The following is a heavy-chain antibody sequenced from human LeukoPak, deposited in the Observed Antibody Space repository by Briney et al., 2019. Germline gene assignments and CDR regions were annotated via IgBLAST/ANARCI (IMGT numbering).Heavy chain of an antibody. CDR1: GGTFISYA. Sequence: SVKVSCKASGGTFISYAISWVRQAPGQGLEWMGGIIPIFGTANYAQKFQGRVTITADESTSTAYMELSSLRSEDTAVYYCARVQSGSYYILDYWGQGTLVTVSS. CDR2: IIPIFGTA. D-gene: IGHD1-26*01. J-gene: IGHJ4*02. CDR3: ARVQSGSYYILDY. V-gene: IGHV1-69*01.